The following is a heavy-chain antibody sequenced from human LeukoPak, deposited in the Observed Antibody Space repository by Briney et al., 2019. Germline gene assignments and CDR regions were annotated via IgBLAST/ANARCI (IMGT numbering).Heavy chain of an antibody. CDR1: GGSISSYY. V-gene: IGHV4-59*08. J-gene: IGHJ4*02. D-gene: IGHD3-22*01. CDR3: ARRREYDSSGYYGDYFDY. Sequence: SETLSLTCTASGGSISSYYWSWIRQPPGKGLEWIGYIYYSGSTNYNPSLKSRVTISVDTSKNQFSLKLSSVTAADTAVYYCARRREYDSSGYYGDYFDYWGQGTLVTVSS. CDR2: IYYSGST.